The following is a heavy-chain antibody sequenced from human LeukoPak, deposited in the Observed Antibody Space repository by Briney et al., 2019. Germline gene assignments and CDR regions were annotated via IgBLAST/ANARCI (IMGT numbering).Heavy chain of an antibody. V-gene: IGHV3-48*03. J-gene: IGHJ4*02. CDR2: ISSSGSTM. D-gene: IGHD4/OR15-4a*01. CDR3: ARDTLGEGEDANYAVYYFDY. Sequence: PGGSLRLSCAASGFTFSSHEMNWVRQAPGKGLEWVSYISSSGSTMYYADSVKGRFTISRDNAKNSLYLQMNSLRAEDTAVYYCARDTLGEGEDANYAVYYFDYWGQGTLVTVSS. CDR1: GFTFSSHE.